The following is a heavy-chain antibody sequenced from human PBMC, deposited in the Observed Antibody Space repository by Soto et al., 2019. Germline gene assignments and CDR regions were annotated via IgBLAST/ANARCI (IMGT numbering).Heavy chain of an antibody. V-gene: IGHV1-69*06. CDR2: IIPIFGTA. D-gene: IGHD6-6*01. CDR1: GGTFSSYA. J-gene: IGHJ6*02. CDR3: ARGRIAARPGVYYYYGMDV. Sequence: SVKLSCKASGGTFSSYAISWVRQAPGQGLEWMGGIIPIFGTANYAQKFQGRVTITADKSTGTAYMELSSLRSEDTAVYYCARGRIAARPGVYYYYGMDVWGQGTTVTVSS.